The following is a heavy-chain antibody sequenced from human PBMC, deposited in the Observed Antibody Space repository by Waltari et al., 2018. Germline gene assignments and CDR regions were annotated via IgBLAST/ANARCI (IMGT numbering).Heavy chain of an antibody. D-gene: IGHD2-21*01. V-gene: IGHV2-5*01. J-gene: IGHJ4*02. CDR1: GFSLNTHEVG. Sequence: QITLKESGPTLVKPTQTLTLTCTFSGFSLNTHEVGVGWIRQPPGKALEWLAIIYWNDDERYSPSMKSMLTITQDTSKIQLVLTMTNMEAVDTATYYCASQSYCGGDCSPPYFDYWGQGILVTVSS. CDR2: IYWNDDE. CDR3: ASQSYCGGDCSPPYFDY.